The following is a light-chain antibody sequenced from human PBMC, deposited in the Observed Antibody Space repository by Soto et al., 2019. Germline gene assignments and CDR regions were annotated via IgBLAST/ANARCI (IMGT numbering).Light chain of an antibody. CDR3: KQYDNSPRT. V-gene: IGKV3-20*01. Sequence: EIVLTQSPGTLSLSPGERATLSCRASQSISSSYLAWYQQKPGQAPRLLIYGASSRATGIPDRFSGSGSGTDFTLTISRLEPEDFAVYYCKQYDNSPRTFGQGTKLEIK. J-gene: IGKJ2*01. CDR2: GAS. CDR1: QSISSSY.